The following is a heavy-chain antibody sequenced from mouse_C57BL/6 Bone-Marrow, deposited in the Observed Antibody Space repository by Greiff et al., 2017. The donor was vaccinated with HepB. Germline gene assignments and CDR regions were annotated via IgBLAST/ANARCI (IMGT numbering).Heavy chain of an antibody. CDR1: GYTFTSYW. Sequence: QVQLQQPGAELVMPGASVKLSCKASGYTFTSYWMHWVKQRPGQGLEWIGEIDPSDSYTNYNQKLKGKSTLTVDKSSSTAYMQLSSLTSEDSAVYYCARVPTVVADYWGQGTTLTVSS. CDR2: IDPSDSYT. V-gene: IGHV1-69*01. CDR3: ARVPTVVADY. J-gene: IGHJ2*01. D-gene: IGHD1-1*01.